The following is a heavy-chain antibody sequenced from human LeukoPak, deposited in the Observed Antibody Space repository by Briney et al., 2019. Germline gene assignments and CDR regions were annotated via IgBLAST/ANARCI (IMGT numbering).Heavy chain of an antibody. Sequence: GGSLRLSCVASGLTFSSDWMTWVRQAPGKGLEWLASIKHDGSENYLVDSVKGRFTISRDNAQSSLFLQMNSLRAEDTAVYYCARGPKLGIVDYWGQGTLVTVSS. V-gene: IGHV3-7*01. CDR1: GLTFSSDW. CDR3: ARGPKLGIVDY. D-gene: IGHD7-27*01. J-gene: IGHJ4*02. CDR2: IKHDGSEN.